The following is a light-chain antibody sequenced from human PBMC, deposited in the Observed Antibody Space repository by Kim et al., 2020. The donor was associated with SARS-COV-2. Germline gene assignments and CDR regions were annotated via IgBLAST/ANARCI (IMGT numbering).Light chain of an antibody. CDR3: QAWDSSTYV. J-gene: IGLJ1*01. CDR2: QDD. CDR1: KLGDKY. Sequence: SVSPGQTASITCSGDKLGDKYACWYQQKPGQSPVLVIYQDDKRPSGIPERFSGSNSGNTATLTISGTQAMDEADYYSQAWDSSTYVFGTGTKVTVL. V-gene: IGLV3-1*01.